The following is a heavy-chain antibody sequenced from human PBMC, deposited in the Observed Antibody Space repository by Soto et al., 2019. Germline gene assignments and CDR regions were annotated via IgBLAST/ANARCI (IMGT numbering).Heavy chain of an antibody. V-gene: IGHV3-23*01. CDR3: AKESSGWYCRRYYLDY. D-gene: IGHD6-19*01. CDR1: GFTFSSYA. J-gene: IGHJ4*02. CDR2: ISGSGGST. Sequence: EVQLLESGGGLVQPGGSLRLSCAASGFTFSSYAMSWVRQAPGKGLEWVSAISGSGGSTYYADSVKGRFTISRDNSKNTLYLQMNSLRAEYTAVYYCAKESSGWYCRRYYLDYWSQGTLVTVSS.